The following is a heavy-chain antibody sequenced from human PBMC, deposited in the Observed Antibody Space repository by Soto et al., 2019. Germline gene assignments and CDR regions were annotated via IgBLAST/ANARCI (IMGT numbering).Heavy chain of an antibody. V-gene: IGHV4-4*07. J-gene: IGHJ4*02. D-gene: IGHD5-18*01. CDR2: IYTSGST. CDR1: GTSVSNYY. Sequence: LSLTCSVSGTSVSNYYWSWIRQPAGKGLEHIGRIYTSGSTSYNPSLKSRVTMSMDTSQTQIYLNLTSVTAADTAVYYCARGGIQLSYAFDYWGQGILVTVSS. CDR3: ARGGIQLSYAFDY.